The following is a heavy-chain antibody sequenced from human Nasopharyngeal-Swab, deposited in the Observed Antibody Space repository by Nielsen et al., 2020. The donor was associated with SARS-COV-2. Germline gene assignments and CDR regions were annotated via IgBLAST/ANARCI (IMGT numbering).Heavy chain of an antibody. Sequence: GESLKISCAASGFTFSSYWMSWVRQAPGKGLEWVANIKQDGSEKYYVDSVKGRFTISRDNAKNSLYLQMNSLRAEDTAVYYCAKAMIVVAYDAFDIWGQGTMVTVSS. V-gene: IGHV3-7*05. J-gene: IGHJ3*02. CDR2: IKQDGSEK. D-gene: IGHD3-22*01. CDR3: AKAMIVVAYDAFDI. CDR1: GFTFSSYW.